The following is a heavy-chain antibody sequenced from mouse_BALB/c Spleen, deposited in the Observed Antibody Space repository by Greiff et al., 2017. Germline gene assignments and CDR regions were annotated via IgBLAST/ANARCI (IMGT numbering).Heavy chain of an antibody. CDR3: AFITTVGDWYFDV. D-gene: IGHD1-1*01. Sequence: EVKLMESGPSLVKPSQTLSLTCSVTGDSITSGYWNWIRKFPGNKLEYMGYISYSGSTYYNPSLKSRISITRDTSKNQYYLQLNSVTTEDTATYYGAFITTVGDWYFDVWGAGTTVTVSA. CDR2: ISYSGST. CDR1: GDSITSGY. J-gene: IGHJ1*01. V-gene: IGHV3-8*02.